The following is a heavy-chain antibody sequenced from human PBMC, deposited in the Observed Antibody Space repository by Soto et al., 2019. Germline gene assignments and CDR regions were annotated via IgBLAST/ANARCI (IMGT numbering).Heavy chain of an antibody. CDR3: ARSQGSSTSLEIYYYYYYGMDV. D-gene: IGHD2-2*01. V-gene: IGHV1-69*01. CDR2: IIPLSGTA. Sequence: QVQLVQSGAEVKKPGSSVKVSCKASGGTFSSYAISWVRQAPGQGLDWRGGIIPLSGTANYAQKFQGRVTITADESTSTAYMELSSLRSEDTAVYYCARSQGSSTSLEIYYYYYYGMDVWGQGTTVTVSS. J-gene: IGHJ6*02. CDR1: GGTFSSYA.